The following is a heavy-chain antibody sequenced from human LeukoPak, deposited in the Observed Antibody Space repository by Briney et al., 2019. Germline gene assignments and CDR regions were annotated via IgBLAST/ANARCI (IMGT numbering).Heavy chain of an antibody. CDR3: ASLGAYGDYRVDY. CDR1: GFTFSSYG. V-gene: IGHV3-23*01. D-gene: IGHD4-17*01. Sequence: PGGSLRLSCAASGFTFSSYGMSWVRQAPGKGLEWVSAISGSGGSTYYADSVKGRFTISRDNSKNTLYLQMNSLRAEDTAVYYCASLGAYGDYRVDYWGQGTLVTVSS. CDR2: ISGSGGST. J-gene: IGHJ4*02.